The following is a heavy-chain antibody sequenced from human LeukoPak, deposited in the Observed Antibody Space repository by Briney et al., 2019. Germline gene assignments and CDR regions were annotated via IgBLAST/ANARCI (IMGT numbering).Heavy chain of an antibody. J-gene: IGHJ4*02. Sequence: GGSLRLSCAASGFTVSDYQMSWVRQAPGRGLEWISYITSSGRSTNHADSVKGGFTISRDNAKNSVVLQMSSLTVEDTAVYYCTRERRGSYYAFEYWGQGALVTVSS. D-gene: IGHD3-16*01. V-gene: IGHV3-11*01. CDR1: GFTVSDYQ. CDR3: TRERRGSYYAFEY. CDR2: ITSSGRST.